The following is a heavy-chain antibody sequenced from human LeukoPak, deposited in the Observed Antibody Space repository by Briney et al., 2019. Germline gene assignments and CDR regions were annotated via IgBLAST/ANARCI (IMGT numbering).Heavy chain of an antibody. V-gene: IGHV4-59*01. J-gene: IGHJ6*02. CDR2: IYYSGST. Sequence: SETLSLTCTVSGGYISSYYWSWIRQPPGKGLEWIGYIYYSGSTNYNPSLKSRVTISVDTSKNQFSLKLSSVTAADTAVYYCARDNWNYGSSMDVWGQGTTVTVSS. CDR1: GGYISSYY. D-gene: IGHD1-7*01. CDR3: ARDNWNYGSSMDV.